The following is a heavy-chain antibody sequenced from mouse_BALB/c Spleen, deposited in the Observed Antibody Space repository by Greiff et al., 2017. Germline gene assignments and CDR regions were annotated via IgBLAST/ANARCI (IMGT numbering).Heavy chain of an antibody. Sequence: QVQLQQSGAELARPGASVKLSCKASGYTFTSYWMQWVKQRPGQGLEWIGAIYPGDGDTRYTQKFKGKATLTADNSSSTAYMQLSSLASEDSAVYYCARSDYDVAYWGQGTLVTVSA. V-gene: IGHV1-87*01. D-gene: IGHD2-4*01. CDR2: IYPGDGDT. CDR3: ARSDYDVAY. CDR1: GYTFTSYW. J-gene: IGHJ3*01.